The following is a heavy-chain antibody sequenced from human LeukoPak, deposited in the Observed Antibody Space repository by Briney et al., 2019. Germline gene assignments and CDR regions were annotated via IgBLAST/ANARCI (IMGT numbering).Heavy chain of an antibody. D-gene: IGHD6-13*01. CDR2: MSPDSGNT. CDR1: GYTFTSYD. V-gene: IGHV1-8*01. CDR3: ARGQYSSSWYPFDY. Sequence: ASVKASCKTSGYTFTSYDINWVRQATGQGLEWMGRMSPDSGNTGYAQNFQGRVTMTGNTSIGTAYMELSSLRSEDTAVYFCARGQYSSSWYPFDYWGQGTLVTVSS. J-gene: IGHJ4*02.